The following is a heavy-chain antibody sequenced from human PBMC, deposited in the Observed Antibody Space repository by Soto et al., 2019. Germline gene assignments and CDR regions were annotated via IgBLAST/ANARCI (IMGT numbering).Heavy chain of an antibody. CDR1: GFTFSSCS. Sequence: GGSLRLSCAASGFTFSSCSMSWVRQAPGKGLEWVSAISGSGGGTFYADSVQGRFTISRDNSKDTLYLQMNSLRAEDTAVYYCAKEGQRPTVMGSALDSWGQGTLVTVSS. D-gene: IGHD2-8*01. J-gene: IGHJ5*01. V-gene: IGHV3-23*01. CDR2: ISGSGGGT. CDR3: AKEGQRPTVMGSALDS.